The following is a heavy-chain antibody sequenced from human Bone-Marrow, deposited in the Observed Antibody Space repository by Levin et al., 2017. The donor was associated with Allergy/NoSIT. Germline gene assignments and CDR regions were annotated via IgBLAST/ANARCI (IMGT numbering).Heavy chain of an antibody. V-gene: IGHV3-30*18. CDR2: ISYDEKT. CDR1: GFSFSDYG. J-gene: IGHJ4*02. CDR3: AKDWMVRVFLIYYFDF. Sequence: HGESLKISCAASGFSFSDYGFHWVRQAPGKGLEWVAAISYDEKTFYADSVRGRFTVSRDNSRRTVYLQLHSLGPEDTARYYCAKDWMVRVFLIYYFDFWGQGTRVAVSS. D-gene: IGHD3-10*01.